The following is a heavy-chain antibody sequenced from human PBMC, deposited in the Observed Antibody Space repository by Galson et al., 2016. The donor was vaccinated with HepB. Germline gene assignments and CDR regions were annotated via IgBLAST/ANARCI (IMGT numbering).Heavy chain of an antibody. J-gene: IGHJ6*02. Sequence: SLRLSCAASGFTFGRYAMSWVRQAPGKGLEWVSAISGDGGSTYYAGSVQGRFTSSRDRSTNTIYLQMNSLRTDDTAVYYCARDRGLLRYYYGMDVWGQGTTVTVS. CDR1: GFTFGRYA. CDR2: ISGDGGST. V-gene: IGHV3-23*01. D-gene: IGHD4-17*01. CDR3: ARDRGLLRYYYGMDV.